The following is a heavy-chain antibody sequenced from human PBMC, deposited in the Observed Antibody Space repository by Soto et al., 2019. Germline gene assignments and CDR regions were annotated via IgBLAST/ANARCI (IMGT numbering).Heavy chain of an antibody. CDR2: IIPIFGTA. D-gene: IGHD3-3*01. CDR1: GGTFSSYA. V-gene: IGHV1-69*13. J-gene: IGHJ6*02. CDR3: ARDVGIGQFWEWHHNYGMDV. Sequence: ASVKVSCKASGGTFSSYAISWVRQAPGQGLEWMGGIIPIFGTANYAQKFQGRVTITADESTSTAYMELSSLRSEDRAVYYCARDVGIGQFWEWHHNYGMDVWGQGTTVTVSS.